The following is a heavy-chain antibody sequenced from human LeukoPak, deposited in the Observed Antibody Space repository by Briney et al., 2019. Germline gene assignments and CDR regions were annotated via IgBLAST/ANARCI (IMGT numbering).Heavy chain of an antibody. J-gene: IGHJ5*02. V-gene: IGHV3-21*04. CDR2: ISSSSSYI. D-gene: IGHD4-17*01. CDR3: ARGYGDEEYNWFDP. CDR1: GFTFSSYS. Sequence: GGSLRLSCAASGFTFSSYSMNWVRQAPGKGLEWVSSISSSSSYIYYADSVKGRFTISRDNSKNTLYLQMNSLRAEDTAVYYCARGYGDEEYNWFDPWGQGTLVTVSS.